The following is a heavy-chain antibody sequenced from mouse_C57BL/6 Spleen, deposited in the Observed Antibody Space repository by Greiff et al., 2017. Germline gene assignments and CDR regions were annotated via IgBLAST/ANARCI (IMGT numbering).Heavy chain of an antibody. Sequence: QVQLQQSGPELVKPGASVKISCKASGYAFSSSWMNWVKQRPGKGLEWIGRIYPGDGDTNYNGKFKGKATLTADKSSSTAYMQLSILTSEDSAVYFCARSGVTTPAWFAWWGQGTLVTVSA. J-gene: IGHJ3*01. CDR1: GYAFSSSW. CDR2: IYPGDGDT. V-gene: IGHV1-82*01. CDR3: ARSGVTTPAWFAW. D-gene: IGHD2-3*01.